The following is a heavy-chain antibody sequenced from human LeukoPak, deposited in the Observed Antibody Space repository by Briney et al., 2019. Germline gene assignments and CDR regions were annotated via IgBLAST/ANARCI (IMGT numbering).Heavy chain of an antibody. CDR1: GFTVSSNY. CDR2: IYSGGTT. CDR3: ARGSSRAFDY. V-gene: IGHV3-53*01. Sequence: GGSLRLSCAASGFTVSSNYMSWVRQAPGKGLEWVSVIYSGGTTNHADSVKGRFTVSRDNSKNTLYLQMNSLRAEDTAVYFCARGSSRAFDYWGQGTLVTVSS. J-gene: IGHJ4*02. D-gene: IGHD2-2*01.